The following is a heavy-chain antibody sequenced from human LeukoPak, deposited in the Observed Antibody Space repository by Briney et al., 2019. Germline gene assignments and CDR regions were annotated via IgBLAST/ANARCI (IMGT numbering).Heavy chain of an antibody. CDR2: ISSSSSYI. D-gene: IGHD3-3*01. Sequence: MAGGSLRLSCAASGFTFSSYSMNWVRQAPGKGLEWVSSISSSSSYIYYADSVKGRFTISRDNAKNSLYLQMNSLRAEDTAVYYCAGGYYDFWSGYYAFDYWGQGTLVTVSS. J-gene: IGHJ4*02. CDR3: AGGYYDFWSGYYAFDY. V-gene: IGHV3-21*01. CDR1: GFTFSSYS.